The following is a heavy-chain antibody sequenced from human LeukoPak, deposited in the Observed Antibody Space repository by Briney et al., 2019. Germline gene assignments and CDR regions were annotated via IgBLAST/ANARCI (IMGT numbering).Heavy chain of an antibody. V-gene: IGHV1-18*01. Sequence: ASVKVSCKASGYTFTSYGISWVRQAPGQGLEWMAWISAYNGNTNYAQKLQGRVTMTTDTSTSTAYMELRSLRSDDTAVYYCARVGIIVVVPAAIDYWGQGTLVTVPS. CDR3: ARVGIIVVVPAAIDY. CDR1: GYTFTSYG. D-gene: IGHD2-2*01. CDR2: ISAYNGNT. J-gene: IGHJ4*02.